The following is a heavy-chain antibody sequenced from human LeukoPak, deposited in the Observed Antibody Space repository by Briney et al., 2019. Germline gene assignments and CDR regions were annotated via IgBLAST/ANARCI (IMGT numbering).Heavy chain of an antibody. CDR1: GGTFSSYA. CDR3: ARDLSASSNVLLGPYYFGY. Sequence: ASVKVSCKASGGTFSSYAISWVRQAPGQGLEWMGGIIPIFGTANYAQKFQGRVTITADESTSTAYMELSSLRSEDTAVYYCARDLSASSNVLLGPYYFGYWGQGAVVTVSS. D-gene: IGHD3-10*01. CDR2: IIPIFGTA. V-gene: IGHV1-69*13. J-gene: IGHJ4*02.